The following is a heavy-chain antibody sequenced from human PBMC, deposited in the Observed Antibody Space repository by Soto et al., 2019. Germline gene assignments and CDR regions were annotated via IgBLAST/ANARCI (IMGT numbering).Heavy chain of an antibody. D-gene: IGHD2-15*01. CDR2: ISSRSSYI. CDR1: GFTFSSYS. V-gene: IGHV3-21*01. CDR3: ARDLLPGRNGGL. J-gene: IGHJ4*02. Sequence: ESLRLSCAASGFTFSSYSMNWVRQAPGKGLEWVSSISSRSSYIYYADSVKGLFTISRDNSKNSLSLQMHSLRAEDTAVYYCARDLLPGRNGGLWGQGTLVPVSS.